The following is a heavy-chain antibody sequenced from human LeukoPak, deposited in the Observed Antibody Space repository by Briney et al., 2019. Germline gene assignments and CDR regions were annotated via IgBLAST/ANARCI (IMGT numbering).Heavy chain of an antibody. CDR1: GGSFSGYY. D-gene: IGHD4-17*01. J-gene: IGHJ4*02. V-gene: IGHV4-34*01. CDR2: INHSGST. Sequence: SETLSLTCAVYGGSFSGYYWSWIRQPPGKGLEWIGEINHSGSTNYNPSLKSRVTISVDTSKNQFSLKLSSVTAADTAVYYCARDGYGELDYWGQGTLVTVSS. CDR3: ARDGYGELDY.